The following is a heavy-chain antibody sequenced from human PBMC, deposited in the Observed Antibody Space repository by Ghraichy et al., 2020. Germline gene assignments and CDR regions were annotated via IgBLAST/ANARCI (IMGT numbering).Heavy chain of an antibody. CDR1: GGSISSRTYY. Sequence: SETLSLTCTVSGGSISSRTYYWGWIRQPPGKGLEWIGSIYYSGSTYYNPSLKSRVTISVDTSKNQFSLKLSSVTAADTAVYYCATSHYNFWSSYYWGQGILVTVSS. D-gene: IGHD3-3*01. J-gene: IGHJ4*02. CDR3: ATSHYNFWSSYY. V-gene: IGHV4-39*07. CDR2: IYYSGST.